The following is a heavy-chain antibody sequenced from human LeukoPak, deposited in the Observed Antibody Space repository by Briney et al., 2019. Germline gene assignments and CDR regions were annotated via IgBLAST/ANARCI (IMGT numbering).Heavy chain of an antibody. V-gene: IGHV4-38-2*02. Sequence: SETLSLTCTVSGNSISSSYYWGWIRQPPGKGLEWIGSIYNRGTNHYNPSLKSRVTISVDTSKNQFSLKVSSVTAADTAVYYCARVKDPGGYYYYYYMDIWGKGNTVTVSS. CDR3: ARVKDPGGYYYYYYMDI. D-gene: IGHD3-16*01. CDR2: IYNRGTN. CDR1: GNSISSSYY. J-gene: IGHJ6*03.